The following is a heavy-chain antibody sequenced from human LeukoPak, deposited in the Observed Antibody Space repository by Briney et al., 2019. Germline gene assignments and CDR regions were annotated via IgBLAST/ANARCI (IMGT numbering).Heavy chain of an antibody. CDR1: GFTFSSYA. D-gene: IGHD6-13*01. Sequence: GGSLRLSCAASGFTFSSYAMSWVRQAPGKGLEWVSVIYSGGSTYYADSVKGRFTISRHNSKNTLYLQMNSLRAEDTAVYYCARWGDSSSHAGDYYYYGMDVWGQGTTVTVSS. V-gene: IGHV3-53*04. CDR3: ARWGDSSSHAGDYYYYGMDV. CDR2: IYSGGST. J-gene: IGHJ6*02.